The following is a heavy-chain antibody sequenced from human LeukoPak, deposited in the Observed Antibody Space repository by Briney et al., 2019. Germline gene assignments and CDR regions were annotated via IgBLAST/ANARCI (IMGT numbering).Heavy chain of an antibody. CDR3: ARMGSAIDY. Sequence: GLVKVSCKASGYSLIDYYMYWVRQAPGQGLEWMGWINPHTGDKLYAQKFQGRVSMTRDTSINTAYMEVSRLSSDDTAVYYCARMGSAIDYWGQGTLVTVSS. V-gene: IGHV1-2*02. CDR1: GYSLIDYY. D-gene: IGHD1-26*01. J-gene: IGHJ4*02. CDR2: INPHTGDK.